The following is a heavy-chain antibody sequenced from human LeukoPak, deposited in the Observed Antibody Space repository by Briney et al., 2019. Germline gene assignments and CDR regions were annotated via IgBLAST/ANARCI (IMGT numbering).Heavy chain of an antibody. D-gene: IGHD3-3*01. J-gene: IGHJ6*03. CDR3: ARVTYYDFWGGYYGYYYYMDV. CDR1: GYTFTSYG. CDR2: ISAYNGNT. V-gene: IGHV1-18*01. Sequence: ASVKVSCKASGYTFTSYGISWVRQAPGQGLEWMGWISAYNGNTNYAQKLQGRVTMTTDTSTSTAYMELRSLRSDDTAVYYCARVTYYDFWGGYYGYYYYMDVWGKGTTVTVSS.